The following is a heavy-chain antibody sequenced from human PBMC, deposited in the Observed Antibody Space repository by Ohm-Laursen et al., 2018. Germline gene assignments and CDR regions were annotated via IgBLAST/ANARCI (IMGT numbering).Heavy chain of an antibody. CDR2: FWANGKDK. V-gene: IGHV3-33*01. Sequence: SLRLSCTASGFPFGNYGMHWVRRAPGKGLEWVSDFWANGKDKYYADSVKGRFTISRDNSKNTLFLQMNSLRDEDTAVYYCARDLSYGSLDFRGQGTLVTVSS. CDR1: GFPFGNYG. CDR3: ARDLSYGSLDF. D-gene: IGHD5-24*01. J-gene: IGHJ4*02.